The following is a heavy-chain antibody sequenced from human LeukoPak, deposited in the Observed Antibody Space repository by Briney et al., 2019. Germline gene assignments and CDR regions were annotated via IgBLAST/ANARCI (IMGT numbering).Heavy chain of an antibody. CDR3: ARGVRIAVAGNIDY. CDR1: GFTFSSYW. D-gene: IGHD6-19*01. J-gene: IGHJ4*02. Sequence: GGSLRLSCAASGFTFSSYWMSWVRQAPGRGLEWVANIKQDGSEKYYVDSVKGRFTISRDNAKNSLYLQMNSLRAEDTAVYYCARGVRIAVAGNIDYWGQGTLVTVSS. V-gene: IGHV3-7*04. CDR2: IKQDGSEK.